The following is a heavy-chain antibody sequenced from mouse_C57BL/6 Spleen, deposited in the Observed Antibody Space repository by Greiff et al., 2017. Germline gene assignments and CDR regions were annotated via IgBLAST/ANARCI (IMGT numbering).Heavy chain of an antibody. V-gene: IGHV1-69*01. J-gene: IGHJ4*01. Sequence: VQLQQPGAELVMPGASVKLSCKASGYTFTSYWMHWVKQRPGQGLEWIGEIDPSDSYTNYNQKFKGKSTLTVDKSSSTAYMQLSSLTSEDSAVYYCARTSTMVTTEAMDYWGQGTSVTVSS. D-gene: IGHD2-2*01. CDR2: IDPSDSYT. CDR3: ARTSTMVTTEAMDY. CDR1: GYTFTSYW.